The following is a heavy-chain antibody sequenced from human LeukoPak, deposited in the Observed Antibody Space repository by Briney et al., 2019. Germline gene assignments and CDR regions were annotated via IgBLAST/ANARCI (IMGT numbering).Heavy chain of an antibody. CDR3: ARRGNSWPYYFDD. J-gene: IGHJ4*02. CDR1: GGSFSGYY. V-gene: IGHV4-34*01. D-gene: IGHD6-13*01. CDR2: INHSGST. Sequence: DPSETLSLTCAVYGGSFSGYYWSWIRQPPGKGLEWIGEINHSGSTNYNPSLKSRVTISVDTSKNQFSLKLSSVTAADTAVYYCARRGNSWPYYFDDWGQGTLVTVSS.